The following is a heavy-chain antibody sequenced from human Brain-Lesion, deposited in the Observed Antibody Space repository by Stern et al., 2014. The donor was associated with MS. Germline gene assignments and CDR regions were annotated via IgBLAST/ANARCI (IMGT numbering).Heavy chain of an antibody. J-gene: IGHJ4*02. CDR3: ARDITGSSAYFAY. CDR1: GFTFDDYA. V-gene: IGHV3-9*01. D-gene: IGHD1-14*01. Sequence: EVQLVQSGGDLVQPGRSLRLPCAAFGFTFDDYAMHWVRQAPGKGLGWVAGISWNSGTIGYADSVKGRFTTSRDNAYSSLYLQMNSLRPEDTALYYCARDITGSSAYFAYWGQGTLVTVSS. CDR2: ISWNSGTI.